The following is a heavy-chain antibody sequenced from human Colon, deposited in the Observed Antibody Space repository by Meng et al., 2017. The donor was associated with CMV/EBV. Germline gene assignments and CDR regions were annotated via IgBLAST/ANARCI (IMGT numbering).Heavy chain of an antibody. CDR3: AKDTAYYYGSGSRAYGLDV. V-gene: IGHV3-23*01. J-gene: IGHJ6*02. D-gene: IGHD3-10*01. Sequence: GGSLRLSCVASGFAFNKYDMNWVRQAPGKGLEWVSGISGSGSSTYYADSVKGRHTISRDNSKNTLYLQMNSLGAEDTGAYYCAKDTAYYYGSGSRAYGLDVWGHGTTVTVSS. CDR2: ISGSGSST. CDR1: GFAFNKYD.